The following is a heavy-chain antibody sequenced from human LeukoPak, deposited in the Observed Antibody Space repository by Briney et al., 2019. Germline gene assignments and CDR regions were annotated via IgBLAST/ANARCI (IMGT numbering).Heavy chain of an antibody. CDR2: IYSGGDT. CDR3: ARRAGIYSHPYDY. V-gene: IGHV3-53*01. D-gene: IGHD1-14*01. Sequence: PGGSLRLSCAASELSVSDNCMTWVRQAPGKGLEWVSFIYSGGDTYYADSVRGRFTISRDNSKNTLFLQMNSLRAEDTAIYYCARRAGIYSHPYDYWGQGTPVTVSS. CDR1: ELSVSDNC. J-gene: IGHJ4*02.